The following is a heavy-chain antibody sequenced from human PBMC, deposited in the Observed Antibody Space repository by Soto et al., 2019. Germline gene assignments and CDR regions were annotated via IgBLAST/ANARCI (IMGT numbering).Heavy chain of an antibody. CDR1: ECRFRNGS. CDR3: ARAYYDLLAGRTSRFFDL. V-gene: IGHV3-48*01. CDR2: ISSSSSAI. Sequence: GMPLTVSWVEQECRFRNGSSNAVRYVIEKGMEWVSYISSSSSAIYYADSVKGRFTISRDNAKNSLYLQMNSLRAEDTAVYYCARAYYDLLAGRTSRFFDLWV. D-gene: IGHD3-9*01. J-gene: IGHJ4*01.